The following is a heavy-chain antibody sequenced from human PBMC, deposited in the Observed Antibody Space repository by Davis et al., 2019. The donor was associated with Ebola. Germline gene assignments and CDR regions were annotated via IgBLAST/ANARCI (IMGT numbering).Heavy chain of an antibody. J-gene: IGHJ2*01. CDR3: AREGFVGATPFGYFDL. CDR1: GFPFSSYG. V-gene: IGHV3-30*02. CDR2: IRYDGTNK. Sequence: GESLKISCAASGFPFSSYGVHWVRQAPGKGLEWVAFIRYDGTNKNYADSVKGRFTISRDNSKNTLYLQMNSLRAEDTAVYYCAREGFVGATPFGYFDLWGRGTLVTVSS. D-gene: IGHD1-26*01.